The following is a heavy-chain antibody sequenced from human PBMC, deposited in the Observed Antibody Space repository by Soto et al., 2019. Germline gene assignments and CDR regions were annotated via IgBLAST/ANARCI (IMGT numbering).Heavy chain of an antibody. Sequence: SETLSLTCTVSGGSISSGGYYWSWIRQHPGKGLEWIGYIYYSGSTYYNPSLKSRVTISVDTSKNQFSLKLSSVTAADTAVYYCARASVVTTNYFDYWGQGTLVTVSS. CDR3: ARASVVTTNYFDY. CDR2: IYYSGST. D-gene: IGHD2-21*02. J-gene: IGHJ4*02. V-gene: IGHV4-31*03. CDR1: GGSISSGGYY.